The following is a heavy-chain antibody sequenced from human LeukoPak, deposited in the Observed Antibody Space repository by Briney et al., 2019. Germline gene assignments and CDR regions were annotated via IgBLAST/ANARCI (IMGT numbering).Heavy chain of an antibody. D-gene: IGHD3-10*01. Sequence: GSLRLSCAASGFTFSSYWMSWVRQAPGKGLEWIGEINHSGSTNYNPSLKSRVTISVDTSKNQFSLKLSSVTAADTAVYYCAREMGEDIWFGELPFDPWGQGTLVTVSS. CDR1: GFTFSSYW. J-gene: IGHJ5*02. V-gene: IGHV4-34*01. CDR2: INHSGST. CDR3: AREMGEDIWFGELPFDP.